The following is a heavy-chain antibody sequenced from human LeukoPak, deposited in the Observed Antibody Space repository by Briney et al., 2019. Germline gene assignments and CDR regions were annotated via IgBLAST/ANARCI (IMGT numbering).Heavy chain of an antibody. CDR2: INHSGST. Sequence: NPSETLSLTCAVYGGSFSGYYWSWIRQPPGKGLEWIGEINHSGSTNYNPSLKSRVTISVDTSKNQFSLKLSSVTAADTAVYYCARRSYYYDSSGYSDAFDIWGQGTMVTVFS. CDR1: GGSFSGYY. V-gene: IGHV4-34*01. D-gene: IGHD3-22*01. J-gene: IGHJ3*02. CDR3: ARRSYYYDSSGYSDAFDI.